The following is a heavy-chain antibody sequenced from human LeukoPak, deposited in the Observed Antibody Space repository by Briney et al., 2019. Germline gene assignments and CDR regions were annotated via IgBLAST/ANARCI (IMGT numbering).Heavy chain of an antibody. J-gene: IGHJ4*02. CDR3: ASSEGDMTAFDH. CDR2: MNPNSGNT. Sequence: ASVKASCKASGYTFTSYDINWVRQATAQGLEWMGWMNPNSGNTGYAQKFQGRVTMTRNTSISTAYMELGSLRSEDTAVYYCASSEGDMTAFDHWGQGTLVTVSS. D-gene: IGHD3-9*01. CDR1: GYTFTSYD. V-gene: IGHV1-8*01.